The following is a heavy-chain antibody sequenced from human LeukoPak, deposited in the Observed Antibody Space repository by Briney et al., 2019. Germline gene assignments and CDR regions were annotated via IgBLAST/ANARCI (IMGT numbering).Heavy chain of an antibody. CDR3: ARSDSSGFDP. CDR2: FYYSGST. D-gene: IGHD5-18*01. Sequence: SETLSLTCTVSGDSISSSSYYWGWIRQPPGKGLEWIGSFYYSGSTYYNPSLKSRVTISVDTSKNQFSLKLSSVTAADTAVYYCARSDSSGFDPWGQGTLVTVSP. J-gene: IGHJ5*02. CDR1: GDSISSSSYY. V-gene: IGHV4-39*01.